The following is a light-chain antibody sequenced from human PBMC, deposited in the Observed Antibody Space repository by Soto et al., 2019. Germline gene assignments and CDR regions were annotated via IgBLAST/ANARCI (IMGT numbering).Light chain of an antibody. CDR2: GAS. Sequence: EIVLTQSPGTLSLSPGERATLSCRASQSVSSSYLAWYQQTPGQAPRLLIYGASSRATGIPDRFSGSGSGTDYTLTIRRLAPEDFAVYYCQQYGSSPWTFGQGTKVEIK. V-gene: IGKV3-20*01. CDR3: QQYGSSPWT. J-gene: IGKJ1*01. CDR1: QSVSSSY.